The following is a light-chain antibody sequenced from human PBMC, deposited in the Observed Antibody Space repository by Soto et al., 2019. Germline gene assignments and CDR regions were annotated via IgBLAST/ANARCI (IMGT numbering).Light chain of an antibody. J-gene: IGLJ3*02. CDR3: QTWSTDIRV. V-gene: IGLV4-69*01. Sequence: QPVLTQPPSASTSLGASVKLTCTLSSGHNSYAIAWHQQQPEKGPRYLMKLNSDGSHSKGDGIPDRFSGSSSGAERYLTISSLQSEHEADYYCQTWSTDIRVFGGGTKLTVL. CDR1: SGHNSYA. CDR2: LNSDGSH.